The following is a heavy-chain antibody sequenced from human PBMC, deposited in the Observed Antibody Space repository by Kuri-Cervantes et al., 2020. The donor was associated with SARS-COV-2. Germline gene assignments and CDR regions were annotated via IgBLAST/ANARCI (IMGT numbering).Heavy chain of an antibody. V-gene: IGHV1-24*01. Sequence: ASVKVSCKVSGYTLTELSMHWVRQAPGKGLEWMGGFDPEDGEAIYAQKFQGRVTMTEDTSTDTAYMELSSLRSEDTAVYYCATRFLEPYSYNMGVWGKGTTVTGSS. J-gene: IGHJ6*03. CDR2: FDPEDGEA. CDR1: GYTLTELS. D-gene: IGHD3-3*01. CDR3: ATRFLEPYSYNMGV.